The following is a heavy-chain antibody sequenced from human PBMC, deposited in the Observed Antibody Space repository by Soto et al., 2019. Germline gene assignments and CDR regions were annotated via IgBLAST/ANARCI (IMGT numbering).Heavy chain of an antibody. V-gene: IGHV4-34*01. J-gene: IGHJ5*02. CDR1: GGSFSGYY. D-gene: IGHD2-15*01. Sequence: QVQLQQWGAGLLKPSETLSLTCAVYGGSFSGYYWSWIRQPPGKGLEWIGEINHSGSTNYNPSLKCRLTISVDTSKNQFSLKLSSVIAAETAVYYCARGEVGAAINWFDPWGQGALVTVSS. CDR3: ARGEVGAAINWFDP. CDR2: INHSGST.